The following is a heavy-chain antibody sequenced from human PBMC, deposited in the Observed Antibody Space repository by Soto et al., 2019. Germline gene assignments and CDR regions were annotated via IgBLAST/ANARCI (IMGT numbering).Heavy chain of an antibody. CDR2: ISSSGSSI. CDR3: ARDPSTYYYYGMDV. CDR1: GFTFSSYG. J-gene: IGHJ6*02. V-gene: IGHV3-48*03. Sequence: SLRLSCVASGFTFSSYGMNWVRQAPGKGLEWVSYISSSGSSIFYADSVKGRFTISRDNAKNSLYLQMNSLRVEDTALYYCARDPSTYYYYGMDVWGQGTTVTVSS.